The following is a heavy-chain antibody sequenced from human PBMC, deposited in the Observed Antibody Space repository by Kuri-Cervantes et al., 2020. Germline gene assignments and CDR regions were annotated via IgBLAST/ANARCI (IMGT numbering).Heavy chain of an antibody. D-gene: IGHD6-19*01. CDR1: GFTFSSYG. J-gene: IGHJ4*02. V-gene: IGHV3-30*18. Sequence: GGSLRLSCAASGFTFSSYGMHWVRQAPGKGLEWVAVISYDGSNKYYADSVKGRFTISRDNSKNTLYLQMNSLRAEDTALYYCAKGQQAVAVFGYYFDYWGQGTLVTVSS. CDR3: AKGQQAVAVFGYYFDY. CDR2: ISYDGSNK.